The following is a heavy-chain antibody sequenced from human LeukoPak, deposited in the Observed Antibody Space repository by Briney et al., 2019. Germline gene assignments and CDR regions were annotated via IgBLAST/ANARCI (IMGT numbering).Heavy chain of an antibody. CDR2: IRYDGRNK. V-gene: IGHV3-30*02. Sequence: PGGSLRLSCAASRFTFSSYGMHWVRQAPGKGLDWVAFIRYDGRNKSYADSVKGRFTISRDNSKNTLYLQMNSLRAEDTAVYYWARDFPEDLAAAGPHYFDYWGQGTLVTVSS. D-gene: IGHD6-13*01. J-gene: IGHJ4*02. CDR1: RFTFSSYG. CDR3: ARDFPEDLAAAGPHYFDY.